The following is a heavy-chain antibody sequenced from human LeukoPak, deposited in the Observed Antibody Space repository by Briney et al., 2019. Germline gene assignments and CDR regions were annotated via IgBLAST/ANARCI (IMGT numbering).Heavy chain of an antibody. CDR1: GGSIASYY. Sequence: SETLSLTCTLSGGSIASYYWSWIREPPGKGLEWIGYIYNSVTTNYNPSLKSRVTISVDTSKNQFSLNLRSVTAADTAVYYCARQLAYYYRSGGFDPWGQGALVTVSS. J-gene: IGHJ5*02. D-gene: IGHD3-10*01. CDR2: IYNSVTT. V-gene: IGHV4-59*08. CDR3: ARQLAYYYRSGGFDP.